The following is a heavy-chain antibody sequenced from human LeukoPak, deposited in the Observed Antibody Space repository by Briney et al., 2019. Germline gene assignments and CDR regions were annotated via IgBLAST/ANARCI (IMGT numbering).Heavy chain of an antibody. J-gene: IGHJ6*02. Sequence: ASVKVSCKASGYTFTGYYMHWVRQAPGQGLEWMGWINPNSGGTNYAQKFQGRVIMTRDTSISTAYMELSRLRSDDTAVYYCARDLTMVRGVITIYYGMDVWGQGTTVTVSS. CDR2: INPNSGGT. V-gene: IGHV1-2*02. D-gene: IGHD3-10*01. CDR1: GYTFTGYY. CDR3: ARDLTMVRGVITIYYGMDV.